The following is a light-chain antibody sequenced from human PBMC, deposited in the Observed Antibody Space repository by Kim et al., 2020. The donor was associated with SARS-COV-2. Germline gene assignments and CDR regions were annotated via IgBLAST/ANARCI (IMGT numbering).Light chain of an antibody. CDR1: QSIAPNH. J-gene: IGKJ2*01. CDR3: QEYDRPPYT. V-gene: IGKV3-20*01. Sequence: EIVLTQSPGTLSLSPGERATLSCRASQSIAPNHLAWFQQKPGQAPRLLIYGTSSRATGIPDRFSASESGTDFTLTISRLEPEDVAVYFCQEYDRPPYTFGQGTKLE. CDR2: GTS.